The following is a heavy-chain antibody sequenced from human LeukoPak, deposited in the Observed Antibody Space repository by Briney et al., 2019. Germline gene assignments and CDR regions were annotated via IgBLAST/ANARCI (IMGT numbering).Heavy chain of an antibody. Sequence: GGSLRLSCAASGFTVSSNFMAWVRQPPGKGLEWVSVIFGGGGTYYAGSVRGRFTISRDNSQNALFLQMNSLRAEDTAVYYCASWPGAWYGEDYWGQGTRVTVSS. CDR3: ASWPGAWYGEDY. CDR1: GFTVSSNF. D-gene: IGHD3-10*01. J-gene: IGHJ4*02. CDR2: IFGGGGT. V-gene: IGHV3-53*01.